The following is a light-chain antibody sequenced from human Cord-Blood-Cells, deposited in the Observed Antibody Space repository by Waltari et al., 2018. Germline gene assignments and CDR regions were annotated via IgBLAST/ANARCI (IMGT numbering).Light chain of an antibody. Sequence: QSVLTQPPSASGTPGQRVTISCSGSSSNIGSNPVNWYTQLPGTAPKLRIYRNNQRPSGVPDRFSGSKSGTSASLAISGLQAEDEADYYCAAWDDSLNGWVFGGGTKLTVL. V-gene: IGLV1-44*01. CDR2: RNN. CDR1: SSNIGSNP. J-gene: IGLJ3*02. CDR3: AAWDDSLNGWV.